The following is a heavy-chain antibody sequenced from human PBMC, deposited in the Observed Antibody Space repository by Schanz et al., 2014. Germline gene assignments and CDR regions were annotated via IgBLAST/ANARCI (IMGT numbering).Heavy chain of an antibody. V-gene: IGHV3-53*01. Sequence: HLVESGGGLIQPGGSLRLSCAASGFTVSDNYMTWVRQAPGKGLEWVSVIYSGGSTYYADSVKGRFTISRDNSKNTLYLQMNSLRAEDTALYYCARSYSSGWYPYYYGMDVWGQGTTVTVSS. CDR2: IYSGGST. CDR3: ARSYSSGWYPYYYGMDV. D-gene: IGHD6-19*01. CDR1: GFTVSDNY. J-gene: IGHJ6*02.